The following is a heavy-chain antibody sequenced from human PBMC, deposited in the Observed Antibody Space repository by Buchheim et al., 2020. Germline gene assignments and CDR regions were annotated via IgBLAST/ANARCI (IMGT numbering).Heavy chain of an antibody. Sequence: QVQLVESGGGVVQPGRSLRLSCAASGFTFSSYAMHWVRQAPGKGLEWVAVISYDGSNKYYADSVKGRFTISRDNSKNTLYLQMNSLRAEDTAVYYCASHYYGLGSYYKNPYYYGMDVWGQGTT. V-gene: IGHV3-30-3*01. CDR1: GFTFSSYA. D-gene: IGHD3-10*01. J-gene: IGHJ6*02. CDR2: ISYDGSNK. CDR3: ASHYYGLGSYYKNPYYYGMDV.